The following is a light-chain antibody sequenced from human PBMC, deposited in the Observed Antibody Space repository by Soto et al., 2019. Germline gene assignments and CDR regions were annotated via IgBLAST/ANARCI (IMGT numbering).Light chain of an antibody. Sequence: SYELTQPPSVSVSPGQTASITCSGDKLEDKFVCWYQQKPGQSPILVIYEDFKRPSGIPERFSGSNSGNTATLTISGTQAMDEADYYCQAWDTSTGVFGTGTKVTVL. CDR1: KLEDKF. CDR2: EDF. J-gene: IGLJ1*01. CDR3: QAWDTSTGV. V-gene: IGLV3-1*01.